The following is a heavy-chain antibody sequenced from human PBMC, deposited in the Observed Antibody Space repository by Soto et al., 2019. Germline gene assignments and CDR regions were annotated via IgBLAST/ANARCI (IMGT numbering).Heavy chain of an antibody. CDR1: GFPFTSYG. J-gene: IGHJ4*02. CDR3: VAGQYYFDY. Sequence: QVPLVESGGGVVQPGRSLRLSCAASGFPFTSYGMHWVREGPGKGLEWVAVISYDGSNKFYADSVKGRFTISRDNSKNTLYLQMNSLRPEDTALYYCVAGQYYFDYRGQGTLVIVSS. V-gene: IGHV3-30*03. CDR2: ISYDGSNK.